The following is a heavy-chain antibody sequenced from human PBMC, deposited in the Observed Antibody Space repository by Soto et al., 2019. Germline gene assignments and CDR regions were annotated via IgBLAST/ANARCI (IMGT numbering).Heavy chain of an antibody. Sequence: SETLSLTCTVSIGSISSSDCFWGWIRQPPGKGLEWIGNIYYSGSTYYNPSLKSRVAMSVDTSNNQFSLKLSSVTAADTAVYYCARVLRDYPFYYYYMDVWGKGTTVT. CDR3: ARVLRDYPFYYYYMDV. J-gene: IGHJ6*03. D-gene: IGHD3-10*01. V-gene: IGHV4-39*01. CDR1: IGSISSSDCF. CDR2: IYYSGST.